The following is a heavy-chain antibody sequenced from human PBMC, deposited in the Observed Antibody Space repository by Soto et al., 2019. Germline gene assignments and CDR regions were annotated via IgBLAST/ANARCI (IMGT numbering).Heavy chain of an antibody. CDR2: IKQDGSEK. D-gene: IGHD3-22*01. J-gene: IGHJ5*02. Sequence: EVQLVESGGGLVQPGGSLRLSCAASGFTFSSYWMRWVRQAPGKGLEWVANIKQDGSEKYYVNTVKGRFTISRDNARNSLYLQMNSLGAEDTAVYYCARTNYYYDSSGYYTWFDPWGQGTLVTVSS. CDR1: GFTFSSYW. V-gene: IGHV3-7*03. CDR3: ARTNYYYDSSGYYTWFDP.